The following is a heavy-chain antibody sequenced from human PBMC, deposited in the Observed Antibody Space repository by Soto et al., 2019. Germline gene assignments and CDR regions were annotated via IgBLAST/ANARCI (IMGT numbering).Heavy chain of an antibody. D-gene: IGHD3-3*01. CDR2: IYHTGRT. J-gene: IGHJ6*01. V-gene: IGHV4-4*02. CDR1: GGSISSSNW. Sequence: QVQLQESGPGLVKPSGTLSLTCAVSGGSISSSNWWSWVRQPPGKGLEWIGEIYHTGRTNYNPSLKCRVTISVDKSNNQFSLMLSAGTDADTAVYYCARDRGPLGLYPYDFWSGSEHYGMDVWGQGSTVTVSS. CDR3: ARDRGPLGLYPYDFWSGSEHYGMDV.